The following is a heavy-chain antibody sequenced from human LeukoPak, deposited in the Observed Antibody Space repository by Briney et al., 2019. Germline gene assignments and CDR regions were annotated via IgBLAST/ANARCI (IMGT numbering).Heavy chain of an antibody. Sequence: PSETLSLTCTVSGGSISSTNYYWGWIRQPQGKGVEWIGSIYYSGSTYYNPYRKSRVTISVYTTTNQYSLKLSSVTAAATAVYYCARGSGSYMDYMDVWGKGTTVTVSS. CDR1: GGSISSTNYY. CDR2: IYYSGST. J-gene: IGHJ6*03. V-gene: IGHV4-39*01. D-gene: IGHD1-26*01. CDR3: ARGSGSYMDYMDV.